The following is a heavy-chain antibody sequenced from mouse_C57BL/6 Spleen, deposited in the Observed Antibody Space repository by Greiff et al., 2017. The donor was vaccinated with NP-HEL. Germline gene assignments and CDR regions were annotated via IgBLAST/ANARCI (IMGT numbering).Heavy chain of an antibody. CDR2: ISSGSSTI. CDR3: ARTERYPYYFDY. V-gene: IGHV5-17*01. CDR1: GFTFSDYG. D-gene: IGHD1-1*01. Sequence: EVKVVESGGGLVKPGGSLKLSCAASGFTFSDYGMHWVRQAPEKGLEWVAYISSGSSTIYYADTVKGRFTISRDNAKNTLFLQMTSLRSEDTAMYYCARTERYPYYFDYWGQGTTLTVSS. J-gene: IGHJ2*01.